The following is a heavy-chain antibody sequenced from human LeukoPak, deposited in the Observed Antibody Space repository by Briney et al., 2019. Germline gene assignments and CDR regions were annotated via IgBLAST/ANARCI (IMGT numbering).Heavy chain of an antibody. Sequence: SETLSLTCTVSGGSISTYYWSWIRQPPGKGLEWIGYIYHSGSTNYNPSLKSRVTISVDTSQSQFYLKLSSVTAADTAVYYCARDGYSGSDALWGQGTLVTVSS. V-gene: IGHV4-59*01. D-gene: IGHD5-12*01. CDR2: IYHSGST. CDR1: GGSISTYY. J-gene: IGHJ4*02. CDR3: ARDGYSGSDAL.